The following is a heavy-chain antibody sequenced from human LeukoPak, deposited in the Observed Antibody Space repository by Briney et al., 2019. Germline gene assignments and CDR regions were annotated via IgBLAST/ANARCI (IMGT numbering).Heavy chain of an antibody. CDR2: ISGSGGST. D-gene: IGHD3-22*01. Sequence: GGSLRLSCAASGFTFSSYSMSWVRQAPGKGLEWVSAISGSGGSTYYADSVKGRFTISRDNSKNTLYLQMNSLRAEDTAVYYCATVPQPPTYYYDSSGYPDYWGQGTLVTVSS. CDR1: GFTFSSYS. V-gene: IGHV3-23*01. CDR3: ATVPQPPTYYYDSSGYPDY. J-gene: IGHJ4*02.